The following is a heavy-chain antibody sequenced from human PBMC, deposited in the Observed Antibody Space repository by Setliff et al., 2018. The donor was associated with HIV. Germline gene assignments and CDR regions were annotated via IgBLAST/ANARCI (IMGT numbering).Heavy chain of an antibody. J-gene: IGHJ6*04. CDR2: ISSRGSTI. V-gene: IGHV3-11*04. D-gene: IGHD1-1*01. CDR1: GFTFSDYY. CDR3: AKAIDKGSVRMDV. Sequence: GGSLRLSCAASGFTFSDYYMSWIRQAPGKGLEWVSYISSRGSTIYYADSVKGRFTISRDNAKNSLYLQMNTLRAEDTAVYYCAKAIDKGSVRMDVWGKGTTGTVSS.